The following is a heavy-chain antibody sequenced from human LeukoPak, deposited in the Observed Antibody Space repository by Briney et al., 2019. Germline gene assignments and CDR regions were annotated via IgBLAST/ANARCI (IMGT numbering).Heavy chain of an antibody. V-gene: IGHV4-30-4*07. Sequence: SETLSLTCAVSGGSISSGGYSWSWIRQPPGKGLEWIGYIYYSGSTYYNPSLKSRVTISVDTSKNQFSLKLSSVTAADTAVYYCARGISIAAAQRYYYYYYMDVWGKGTTVTVSS. CDR3: ARGISIAAAQRYYYYYYMDV. D-gene: IGHD6-13*01. J-gene: IGHJ6*03. CDR2: IYYSGST. CDR1: GGSISSGGYS.